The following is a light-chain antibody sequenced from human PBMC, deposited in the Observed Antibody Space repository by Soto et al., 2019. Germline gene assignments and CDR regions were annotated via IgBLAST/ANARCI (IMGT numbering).Light chain of an antibody. Sequence: EIVLTQSPGTLSLSPGERATLSCRASQSVTSSYLDWYQQKPGQAPRLLIYGASSRATGIPDRFSGSGSGTDFTRTISRLEPEDFAVYYCQQYGTSLFTFGQGTRLEI. V-gene: IGKV3-20*01. CDR3: QQYGTSLFT. J-gene: IGKJ5*01. CDR1: QSVTSSY. CDR2: GAS.